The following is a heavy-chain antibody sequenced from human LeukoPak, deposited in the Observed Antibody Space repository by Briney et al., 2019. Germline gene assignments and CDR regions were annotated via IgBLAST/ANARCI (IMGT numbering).Heavy chain of an antibody. CDR2: IYHSGAT. D-gene: IGHD1-26*01. J-gene: IGHJ4*02. V-gene: IGHV4-59*01. CDR1: GGSISNYY. CDR3: ARKSPTSGSYGWYFDY. Sequence: SETMSLTCTVSGGSISNYYWSWIRQPPGKGLEWIGYIYHSGATNYNPSLRSRVTISVDTSNNQFSLNLRSVTAADTAIYYCARKSPTSGSYGWYFDYWGQGALVTVSS.